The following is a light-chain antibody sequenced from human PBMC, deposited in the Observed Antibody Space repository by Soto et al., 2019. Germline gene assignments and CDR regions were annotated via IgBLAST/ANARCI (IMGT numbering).Light chain of an antibody. CDR1: RSNIGAGYD. V-gene: IGLV1-40*01. J-gene: IGLJ1*01. CDR2: SFN. CDR3: QSYDDRLSGSAD. Sequence: QSVLTQPPSVSGAPGQTVTISCTGSRSNIGAGYDIHWYQFLPGTAPKLLIYSFNKRPSGIPDRFSGSKSGTSASLAITGLQPEDEADYYCQSYDDRLSGSADFGTGTKLTVL.